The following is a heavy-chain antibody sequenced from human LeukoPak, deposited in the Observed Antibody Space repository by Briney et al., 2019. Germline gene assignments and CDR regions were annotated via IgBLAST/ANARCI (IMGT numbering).Heavy chain of an antibody. CDR2: IIPIFGTA. CDR3: ASGAEYSYENWFDP. J-gene: IGHJ5*02. V-gene: IGHV1-69*06. Sequence: SVKVSCKASGGAFSSYAISWVRQAPGQGLEWMGGIIPIFGTANYAQKFQGRVTITADKSTSTAYMELSSLRSEDTAVYYCASGAEYSYENWFDPWGQGTLATVSS. CDR1: GGAFSSYA. D-gene: IGHD5-18*01.